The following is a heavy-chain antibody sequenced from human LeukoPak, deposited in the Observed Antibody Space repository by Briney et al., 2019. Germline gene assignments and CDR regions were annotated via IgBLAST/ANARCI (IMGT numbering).Heavy chain of an antibody. J-gene: IGHJ6*02. V-gene: IGHV3-53*01. CDR1: GFTVSSNY. CDR3: ARATIFGVVIPYYYYGMDV. Sequence: GSLRLSCAASGFTVSSNYMSWVRQAPGKGLEWVSVIYSGGSTYYADSVKGRFTISRDNSKNTLYLQMNSLRAEDAAVYYCARATIFGVVIPYYYYGMDVWGQGTTVTVSS. D-gene: IGHD3-3*01. CDR2: IYSGGST.